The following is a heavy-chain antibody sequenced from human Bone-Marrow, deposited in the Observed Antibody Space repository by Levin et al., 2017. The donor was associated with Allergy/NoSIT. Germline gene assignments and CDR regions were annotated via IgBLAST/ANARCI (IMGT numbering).Heavy chain of an antibody. J-gene: IGHJ6*02. CDR1: GFTFHAYV. CDR3: ARDIDMAPIDRLYYYDHMDV. Sequence: GGSLRLSCAGSGFTFHAYVMHWVRLTPGKGLEWVSGISGDSGTVGYAASVKGRFTTSRDNAKNVLYLQMDSLRPEDTALYYCARDIDMAPIDRLYYYDHMDVWGQSSAVTV. D-gene: IGHD5-24*01. V-gene: IGHV3-9*01. CDR2: ISGDSGTV.